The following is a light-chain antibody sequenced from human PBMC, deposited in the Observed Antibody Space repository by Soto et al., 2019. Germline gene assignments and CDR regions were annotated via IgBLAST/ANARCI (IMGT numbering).Light chain of an antibody. CDR1: QSVLYSSNNKNY. CDR3: QQYYRTPDT. CDR2: CAS. V-gene: IGKV4-1*01. J-gene: IGKJ2*01. Sequence: DIVMTQSPDSLAVSLGERATINCKSSQSVLYSSNNKNYLAWYQQKPGQPPKLLIYCASTRESGVPDRVSGSVSGTDFTLTISSLQAEDLAVYYCQQYYRTPDTCVKGTKLEIK.